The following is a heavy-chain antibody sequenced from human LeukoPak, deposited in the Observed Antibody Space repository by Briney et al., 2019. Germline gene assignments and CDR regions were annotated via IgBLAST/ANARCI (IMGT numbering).Heavy chain of an antibody. CDR3: AATVDYCSGGSCNNHYYGMDV. CDR2: IVVSSGNT. D-gene: IGHD2-15*01. Sequence: SVKVSCKASGFTFTSSAMQWVRQARGQRLEWIGWIVVSSGNTNYAQKFQERVTITRDMSARTVYMELSSLTSEDTAVYYCAATVDYCSGGSCNNHYYGMDVWGQGTTVTVSS. CDR1: GFTFTSSA. J-gene: IGHJ6*02. V-gene: IGHV1-58*02.